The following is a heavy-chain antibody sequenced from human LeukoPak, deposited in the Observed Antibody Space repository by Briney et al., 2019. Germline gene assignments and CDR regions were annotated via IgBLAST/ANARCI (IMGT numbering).Heavy chain of an antibody. D-gene: IGHD1-26*01. CDR1: GDSLNSYY. CDR2: IYESGTT. CDR3: SRGAWASRLGS. J-gene: IGHJ4*02. V-gene: IGHV4-34*01. Sequence: SDTLTLTCALYGDSLNSYYGSWLRQPPGEGLEWFGEIYESGTTKYNPSFNSRVTISMARSKQQFSLSLNSVSAADTAVYYCSRGAWASRLGSWGRGTPVIVSS.